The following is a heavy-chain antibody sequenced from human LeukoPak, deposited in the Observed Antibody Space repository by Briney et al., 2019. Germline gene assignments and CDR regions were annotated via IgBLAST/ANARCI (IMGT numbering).Heavy chain of an antibody. CDR1: GGSISSGGYY. CDR3: ARGMSGTYFDFDC. J-gene: IGHJ4*02. V-gene: IGHV4-31*03. CDR2: VYYSGST. D-gene: IGHD1-26*01. Sequence: SQTLSLTCTVSGGSISSGGYYWSWIRQHPGRGLEWIGYVYYSGSTLYNPSLKSRLTISVDTSKNQFSLKLTSVTVADTAVYYCARGMSGTYFDFDCWGQGTLVSVSS.